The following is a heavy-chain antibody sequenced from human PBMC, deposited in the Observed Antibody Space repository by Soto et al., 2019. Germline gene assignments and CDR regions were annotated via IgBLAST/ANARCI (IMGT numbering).Heavy chain of an antibody. CDR3: ASTDCHIGVCYIIGGN. Sequence: VQLVQSGAEVKKPGSSVKVSCKASGGTFSSYAISWVRQAPGQWLEWMGGIIPIFGTANYAQKFQGRVTITADESTSTAYMELISLRSEPTVVYFCASTDCHIGVCYIIGGNWGQGTLVTVSS. D-gene: IGHD2-8*01. CDR1: GGTFSSYA. J-gene: IGHJ4*02. V-gene: IGHV1-69*12. CDR2: IIPIFGTA.